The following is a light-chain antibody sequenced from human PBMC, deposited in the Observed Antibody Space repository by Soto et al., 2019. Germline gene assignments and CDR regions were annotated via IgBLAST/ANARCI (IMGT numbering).Light chain of an antibody. CDR3: QQYSNWPRT. Sequence: EIVMTQSPATLSVSPGERATLSCRAGQSISNNLAWYQQNPDQAPRLLIYGASTRATGIPARFTGSGSGTEFTLTISSLQSEDFAVYYCQQYSNWPRTFGQGTKVDIK. CDR2: GAS. V-gene: IGKV3-15*01. J-gene: IGKJ1*01. CDR1: QSISNN.